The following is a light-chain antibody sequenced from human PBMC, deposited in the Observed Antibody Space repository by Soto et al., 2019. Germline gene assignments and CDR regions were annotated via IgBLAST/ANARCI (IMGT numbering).Light chain of an antibody. CDR3: YSYTSISTGV. Sequence: QSALTQPASASGSPGQSITISCTGTSSDVGGYNYVSWYQQHPGKAPKLMIFDVSNRPSGVSNRFSGSKSGNTASLTISGLQAEDEADYYCYSYTSISTGVFGSGTKVTVL. CDR1: SSDVGGYNY. CDR2: DVS. V-gene: IGLV2-14*03. J-gene: IGLJ1*01.